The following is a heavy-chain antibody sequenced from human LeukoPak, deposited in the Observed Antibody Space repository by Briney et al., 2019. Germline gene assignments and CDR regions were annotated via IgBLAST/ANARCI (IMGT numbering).Heavy chain of an antibody. CDR2: IIPIFGTA. D-gene: IGHD7-27*01. CDR3: ARDRGWGSTYYFDY. Sequence: SVKVSCKASGGTFSSYAISWVRQAPGQGLEWMGRIIPIFGTANYAQKFQGRVTITTDESTSTAYMELRSLRSDDTAVYYRARDRGWGSTYYFDYWGQGTLVTVSS. J-gene: IGHJ4*02. CDR1: GGTFSSYA. V-gene: IGHV1-69*05.